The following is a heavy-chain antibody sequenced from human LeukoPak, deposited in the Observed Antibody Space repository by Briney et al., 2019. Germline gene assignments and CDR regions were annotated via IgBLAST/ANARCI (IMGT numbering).Heavy chain of an antibody. CDR2: INQDGSEK. J-gene: IGHJ4*02. V-gene: IGHV3-7*01. D-gene: IGHD3-10*01. Sequence: GGSLRLSCAASGFTFSSYWMNWVRQAPGEGVEWVANINQDGSEKYYVDSVKGRFTISRDNGKNSLYPQLNSLRAEDTAVYYCAREGRGEYFDYWGQGTLVTVSS. CDR3: AREGRGEYFDY. CDR1: GFTFSSYW.